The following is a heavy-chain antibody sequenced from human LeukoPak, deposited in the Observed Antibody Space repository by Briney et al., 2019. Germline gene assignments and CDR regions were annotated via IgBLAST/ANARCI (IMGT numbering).Heavy chain of an antibody. J-gene: IGHJ4*02. CDR1: GGSISSYY. CDR3: ARVDSSSIIAY. Sequence: SETLSLTCTVSGGSISSYYWSWIRQPAGKGLEWIGRIYSSGSTNYNPSLKSRVTMSVNTSKNQFSLKMSSVTAADTAVYYCARVDSSSIIAYWGQGTLVTVSS. V-gene: IGHV4-4*07. D-gene: IGHD6-13*01. CDR2: IYSSGST.